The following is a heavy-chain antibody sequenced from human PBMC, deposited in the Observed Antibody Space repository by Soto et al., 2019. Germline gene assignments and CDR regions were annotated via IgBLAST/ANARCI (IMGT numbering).Heavy chain of an antibody. CDR2: IFHSGNS. J-gene: IGHJ6*02. V-gene: IGHV4-38-2*02. CDR1: GSSMSGFY. CDR3: AREDDGMDV. Sequence: SETLSLTCAVSGSSMSGFYWGWVRQPPGKGLEWIGSIFHSGNSYYNPSLKSRVILSVDTSKNQFSLNLTAAIAADTAVYYCAREDDGMDVWGQGTPVTV.